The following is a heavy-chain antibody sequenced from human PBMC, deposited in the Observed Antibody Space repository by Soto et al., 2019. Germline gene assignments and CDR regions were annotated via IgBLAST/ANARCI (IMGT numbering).Heavy chain of an antibody. CDR3: ARGTYIVVVPAARVVDYYYYGMDV. Sequence: QVQLVQSGAEVKKPGASVKVSCKASGYTFTGYYMHWVRQAPGQGLEWMGWINPNSGGTNYAQKFQGRVTMTRDTSISTAYMELSRLSSDDTAVYYCARGTYIVVVPAARVVDYYYYGMDVWGQGTTVTVSS. CDR2: INPNSGGT. V-gene: IGHV1-2*02. J-gene: IGHJ6*02. D-gene: IGHD2-2*01. CDR1: GYTFTGYY.